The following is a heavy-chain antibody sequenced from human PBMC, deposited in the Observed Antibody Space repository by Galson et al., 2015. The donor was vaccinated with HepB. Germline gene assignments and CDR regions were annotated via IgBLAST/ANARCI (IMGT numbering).Heavy chain of an antibody. J-gene: IGHJ6*02. V-gene: IGHV3-11*01. CDR1: GFTFSDYY. CDR3: ARDPLPGSYYYYYGMDV. Sequence: SLRLSCAASGFTFSDYYMSWIRQAPGKGLEWVSYISSSGSTIYYADSVKGRFTISRDNAKNSLYLQMNSLRAEDTAVYYCARDPLPGSYYYYYGMDVWGQGTTVTVSS. CDR2: ISSSGSTI. D-gene: IGHD6-6*01.